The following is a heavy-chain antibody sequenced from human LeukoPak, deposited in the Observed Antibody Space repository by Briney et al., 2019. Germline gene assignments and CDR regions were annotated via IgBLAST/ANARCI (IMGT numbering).Heavy chain of an antibody. V-gene: IGHV4-34*10. CDR1: GGSFSGYY. J-gene: IGHJ4*02. CDR2: INHSGST. CDR3: ARYYCPNGVCSGFDH. Sequence: SETLSLTCAVYGGSFSGYYWSWLRQPPGKGLEWIGEINHSGSTNYNPSLKSRVTMSVDTSKIQFSLKLSSVTTADTAVYFCARYYCPNGVCSGFDHWGQGTLVTVSS. D-gene: IGHD2-8*01.